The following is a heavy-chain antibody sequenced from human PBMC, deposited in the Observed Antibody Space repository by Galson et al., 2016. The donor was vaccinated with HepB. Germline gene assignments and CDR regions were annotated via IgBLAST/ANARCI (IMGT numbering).Heavy chain of an antibody. J-gene: IGHJ4*02. CDR1: GFTFSSYA. CDR3: AKGLRGSYYGYVDY. Sequence: SLRLSCAASGFTFSSYAMSWVRQAPGKGLEWVSAISGSGGSTYYADSVKGRFTISRDNSKNTLYLQMNSLRAEYTAVYYCAKGLRGSYYGYVDYWGQGTLVTVSS. CDR2: ISGSGGST. V-gene: IGHV3-23*01. D-gene: IGHD1-26*01.